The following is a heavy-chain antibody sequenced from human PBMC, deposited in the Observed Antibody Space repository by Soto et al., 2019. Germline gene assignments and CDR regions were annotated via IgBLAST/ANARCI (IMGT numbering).Heavy chain of an antibody. J-gene: IGHJ4*02. Sequence: PSETLSLTCTVSGGSMTNYYWNWIRQPPGKGLEWIGYIYYSGSTNYNPSLKSRVAMSLDTSKNQFSLKLRSVTAADTAVYYCARLPATTWGQGTLVTVSS. CDR1: GGSMTNYY. CDR2: IYYSGST. V-gene: IGHV4-59*12. CDR3: ARLPATT. D-gene: IGHD4-17*01.